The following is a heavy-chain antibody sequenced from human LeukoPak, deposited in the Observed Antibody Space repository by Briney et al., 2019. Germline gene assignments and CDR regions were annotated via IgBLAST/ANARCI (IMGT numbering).Heavy chain of an antibody. CDR3: ARQSIAARGYYYYMDV. CDR2: IYYSGST. J-gene: IGHJ6*03. V-gene: IGHV4-61*03. Sequence: SETLSLTCTVSGGSISSGSYYWSWIRQPPGKGLEWIGYIYYSGSTNYNPSLKSRVTISVDTSKNHFSLRLSSVTAADTAVYYCARQSIAARGYYYYMDVWGKGTTVTVSS. D-gene: IGHD6-6*01. CDR1: GGSISSGSYY.